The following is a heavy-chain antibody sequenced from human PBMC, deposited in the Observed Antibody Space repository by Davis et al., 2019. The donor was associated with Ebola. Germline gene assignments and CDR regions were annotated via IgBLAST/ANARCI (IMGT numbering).Heavy chain of an antibody. J-gene: IGHJ4*02. CDR3: TIAAAGEDDY. D-gene: IGHD6-13*01. CDR2: IRSKANSYAT. V-gene: IGHV3-73*01. CDR1: GLTFSSSA. Sequence: GGSLRLSCAASGLTFSSSAVHWVRQASGKGLEWVGRIRSKANSYATAYAASVKGRFTISRDDSKNTAYLQMNSLKTEDTAVYYCTIAAAGEDDYWGQGTLVTVSS.